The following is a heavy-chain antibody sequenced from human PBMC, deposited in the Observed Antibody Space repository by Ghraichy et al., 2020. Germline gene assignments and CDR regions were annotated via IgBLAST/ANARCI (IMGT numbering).Heavy chain of an antibody. D-gene: IGHD5-24*01. J-gene: IGHJ4*02. CDR1: GGSISSYY. CDR3: ARHRVEMATIFSLGAYYFDY. Sequence: SETLSLTCTVSGGSISSYYWSWIRQPPGKGLEWIGYIYYSGSTNYNPSLKSRVTISVDTSKNQFSLKLSSVTAADTAVYYCARHRVEMATIFSLGAYYFDYWGQGTLVTVSS. CDR2: IYYSGST. V-gene: IGHV4-59*08.